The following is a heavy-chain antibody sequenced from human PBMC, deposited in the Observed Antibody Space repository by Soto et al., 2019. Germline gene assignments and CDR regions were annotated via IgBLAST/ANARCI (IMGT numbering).Heavy chain of an antibody. CDR2: IHPRGTS. Sequence: QVQLQGSGPGLVKPSGTLSLTCTVSGDSVSSDNWWNWVRQSPGKGLDWIGEIHPRGTSNYHPSRNRRPPLSVDQSPHHVPLSLTPVTAADPAVYFCASVRAGCSRPSCYLEDWGRGTLVTVSS. V-gene: IGHV4-4*02. CDR1: GDSVSSDNW. CDR3: ASVRAGCSRPSCYLED. J-gene: IGHJ4*02. D-gene: IGHD2-2*01.